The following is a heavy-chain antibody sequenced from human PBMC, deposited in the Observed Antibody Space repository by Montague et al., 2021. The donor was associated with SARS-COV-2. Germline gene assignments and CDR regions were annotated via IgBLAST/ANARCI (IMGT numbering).Heavy chain of an antibody. CDR3: ARDFDY. CDR1: GGSISSYY. V-gene: IGHV4-59*13. Sequence: SETLSLTCTVSGGSISSYYWSWIRQPPGKGLEWIGYMHYSGSTNYNPSLKSRVTLSVDTSKNQFSLKLSSVSAADTAVYYCARDFDYWGQGILVTVSS. CDR2: MHYSGST. J-gene: IGHJ4*02.